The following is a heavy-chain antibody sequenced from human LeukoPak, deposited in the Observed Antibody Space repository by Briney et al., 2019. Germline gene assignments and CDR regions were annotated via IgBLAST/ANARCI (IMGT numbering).Heavy chain of an antibody. D-gene: IGHD3-22*01. Sequence: SETLSLTCAVYGGSFSGYYWSWIRQPPGKGLEWIGEINHSGSTNYNPSLKSRVTISVDTSKNQFSLKLSSVTAADTAVYYCALYYENYYYNGMDVWAQGTTVTVPS. J-gene: IGHJ6*02. V-gene: IGHV4-34*01. CDR3: ALYYENYYYNGMDV. CDR2: INHSGST. CDR1: GGSFSGYY.